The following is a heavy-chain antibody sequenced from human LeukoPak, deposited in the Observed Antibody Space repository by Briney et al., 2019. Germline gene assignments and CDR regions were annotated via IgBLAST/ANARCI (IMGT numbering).Heavy chain of an antibody. CDR1: GGSISSGDYY. J-gene: IGHJ3*02. D-gene: IGHD1-14*01. V-gene: IGHV4-30-4*08. Sequence: TLSLTCTVSGGSISSGDYYWSWIRQPPGKGLEWIGYIYYSGSTYYNPSLKSRVTISVDTSKNQFSLKLSSVTAADTAVYYCARAGRISRGSGDAFDIWGQGTMVTVSS. CDR3: ARAGRISRGSGDAFDI. CDR2: IYYSGST.